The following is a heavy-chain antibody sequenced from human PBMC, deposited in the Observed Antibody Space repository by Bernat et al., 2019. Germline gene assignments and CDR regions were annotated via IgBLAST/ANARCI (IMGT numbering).Heavy chain of an antibody. CDR3: AKDGGDYGFFDY. J-gene: IGHJ4*02. V-gene: IGHV3-23*04. CDR2: VSPIGGST. CDR1: GFTFDNYA. Sequence: VQLVESGGGVVQPGRSLRLSCAASGFTFDNYAMHWVRQAPGKGLEWVSTVSPIGGSTYYADSVKGRFTISRDNSKNTLYLQMNSLRAEDTAVYYCAKDGGDYGFFDYWGLGTLVTVSS. D-gene: IGHD4-17*01.